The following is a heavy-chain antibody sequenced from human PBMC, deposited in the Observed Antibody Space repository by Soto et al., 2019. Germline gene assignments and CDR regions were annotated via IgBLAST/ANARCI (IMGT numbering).Heavy chain of an antibody. J-gene: IGHJ6*02. V-gene: IGHV1-18*04. Sequence: RASVKVSCKASGYTFTSYGISWVRQAPGQGLEWMGWISAYNGNTNYAQKLQGRVTMTTDTSTSTAYMELRSLRSDDTAVYYCARVFVVVTEYYYYGMDVWGQGTTVTVSS. CDR3: ARVFVVVTEYYYYGMDV. CDR1: GYTFTSYG. CDR2: ISAYNGNT. D-gene: IGHD2-21*02.